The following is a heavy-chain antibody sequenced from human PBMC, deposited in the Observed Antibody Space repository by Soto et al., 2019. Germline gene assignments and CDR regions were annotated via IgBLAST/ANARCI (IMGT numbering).Heavy chain of an antibody. CDR3: AAKTTSPGYYFDY. J-gene: IGHJ4*02. Sequence: SETLSLTCTVSGGSISNYYWSWIRQPPGKGLEWIGYIYYSGSTNYNPSLKSRVTISVGTSKNQFSLELSSVTAADTAVYYCAAKTTSPGYYFDYWGQGTLVTVSS. D-gene: IGHD4-17*01. V-gene: IGHV4-59*01. CDR1: GGSISNYY. CDR2: IYYSGST.